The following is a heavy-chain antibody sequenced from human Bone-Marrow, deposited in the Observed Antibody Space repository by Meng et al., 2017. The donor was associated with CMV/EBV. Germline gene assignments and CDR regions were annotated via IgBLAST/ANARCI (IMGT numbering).Heavy chain of an antibody. CDR3: ARERDHYYDSSDFDY. D-gene: IGHD3-22*01. J-gene: IGHJ4*02. CDR1: GYTFTSCG. V-gene: IGHV1-18*01. Sequence: ASVKVSCKASGYTFTSCGISWVGQAPGQGLEWMGWISAYNGNTNYAQKLQVRVTMTTDTSTSTAYMELRSLRSDYTAVYYCARERDHYYDSSDFDYWGQGTLVTVSS. CDR2: ISAYNGNT.